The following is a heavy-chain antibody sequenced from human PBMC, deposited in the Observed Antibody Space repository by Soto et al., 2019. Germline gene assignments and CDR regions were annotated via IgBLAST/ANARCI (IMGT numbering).Heavy chain of an antibody. Sequence: GESLKISCKGSGYTFTNYWIAWVRQMPGKGLEWMGIMYPDDSDTRYSPSFQGQVTISVDKSISTAYLHWSSLKASATATYYCAKTTSVTTFEAFNLWGQGTMVTVSS. CDR2: MYPDDSDT. J-gene: IGHJ3*01. CDR1: GYTFTNYW. D-gene: IGHD4-17*01. V-gene: IGHV5-51*01. CDR3: AKTTSVTTFEAFNL.